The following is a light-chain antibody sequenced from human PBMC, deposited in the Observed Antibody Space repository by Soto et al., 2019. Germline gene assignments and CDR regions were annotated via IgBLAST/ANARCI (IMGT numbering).Light chain of an antibody. Sequence: DIQMTQSPSSLSASVGDRVTITCRASQNIFSDLSWYQHKPGKAPKLLIYAASSLQSGVPSSFSGGASGTDFALTISSLQPEDLATYYCQHSYSVPHTFGQGTKVEI. CDR2: AAS. J-gene: IGKJ2*01. CDR3: QHSYSVPHT. CDR1: QNIFSD. V-gene: IGKV1-39*01.